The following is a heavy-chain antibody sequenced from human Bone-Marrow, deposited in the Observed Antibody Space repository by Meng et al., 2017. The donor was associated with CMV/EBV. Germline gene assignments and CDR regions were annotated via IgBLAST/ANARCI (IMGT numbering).Heavy chain of an antibody. CDR2: MNPNSGNT. D-gene: IGHD1-1*01. Sequence: ASVKVSCKASGYTFTSYDINWVRQATGQGLEWMGWMNPNSGNTGYAQKFQGRVTITRNTSISTAYMELSRLRSDDTAVYYCARVWRYYYDYWGRGTLVTVSS. CDR1: GYTFTSYD. J-gene: IGHJ4*02. V-gene: IGHV1-8*03. CDR3: ARVWRYYYDY.